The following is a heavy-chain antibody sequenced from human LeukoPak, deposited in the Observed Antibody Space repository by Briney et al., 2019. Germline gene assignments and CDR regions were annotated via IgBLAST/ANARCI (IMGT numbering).Heavy chain of an antibody. V-gene: IGHV3-15*01. D-gene: IGHD1-14*01. CDR2: IKSKADGGTT. J-gene: IGHJ4*02. CDR3: TADVPEFAAFTFDY. Sequence: EPGGSLRLSCAASGFTFSNAWMTWVRQTPGKGLEWVGRIKSKADGGTTDYAAPVKDKFTISRDDSKNTLYLQMNSLKTEDTAVYYCTADVPEFAAFTFDYWGQGTLVTVSS. CDR1: GFTFSNAW.